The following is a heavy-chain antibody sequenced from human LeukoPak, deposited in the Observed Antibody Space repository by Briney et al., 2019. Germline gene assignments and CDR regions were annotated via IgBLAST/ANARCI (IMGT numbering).Heavy chain of an antibody. CDR3: ASQGYGDYDYFDY. CDR2: IYYSGST. CDR1: GGSISSGGYY. Sequence: RPSETLSLTCTVSGGSISSGGYYWSWIRQHPGKGLEWIGYIYYSGSTYYNPSLKSRVTISADTSKNQFSLKLSSVTAADTAVYYCASQGYGDYDYFDYWGQGTLVTVSS. D-gene: IGHD4-17*01. V-gene: IGHV4-31*03. J-gene: IGHJ4*02.